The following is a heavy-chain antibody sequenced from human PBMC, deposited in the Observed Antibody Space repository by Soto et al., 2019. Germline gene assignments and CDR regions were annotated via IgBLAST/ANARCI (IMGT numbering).Heavy chain of an antibody. CDR1: ELTFSSYA. CDR2: ISGSGGST. Sequence: PGRSLRLACAASELTFSSYAMTYVLQSPEKELEWVSAISGSGGSTYYADSVKGRFTISRDNSKNTLYLQMNSLRAEDTAVYYCAKEFGDLRYWVWLLSRPGRWILFRGQRTLVTV. D-gene: IGHD3-3*01. CDR3: AKEFGDLRYWVWLLSRPGRWILF. J-gene: IGHJ4*02. V-gene: IGHV3-23*01.